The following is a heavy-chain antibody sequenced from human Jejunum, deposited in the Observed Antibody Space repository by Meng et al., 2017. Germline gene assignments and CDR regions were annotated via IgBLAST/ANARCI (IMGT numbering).Heavy chain of an antibody. D-gene: IGHD2-15*01. V-gene: IGHV3-74*01. CDR1: GFTLSSYW. Sequence: HLFGVGGVLIHLGGSLRLSCSASGFTLSSYWRHWVRQVPGKGLVWVSDLSSDESTTRYADSVKGRFTISRDSAKNTLFLQMNSLRGDDTAVYYCVREWSAYDYWGQGTLVTVSS. CDR2: LSSDESTT. CDR3: VREWSAYDY. J-gene: IGHJ4*02.